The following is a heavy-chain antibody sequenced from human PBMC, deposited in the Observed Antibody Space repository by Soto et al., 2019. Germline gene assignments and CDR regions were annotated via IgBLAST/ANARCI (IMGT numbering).Heavy chain of an antibody. CDR1: GGSFSGYY. V-gene: IGHV4-34*01. CDR2: INHSGST. Sequence: SETLSLTCAVYGGSFSGYYLSWIRQPPGKGLEWIGEINHSGSTNYNPSLKSRVTISVDTSKNQFSLKLSSVTAADTAVYYCARGHSGSYYFDYWGQGTLVTVSS. CDR3: ARGHSGSYYFDY. J-gene: IGHJ4*02. D-gene: IGHD1-26*01.